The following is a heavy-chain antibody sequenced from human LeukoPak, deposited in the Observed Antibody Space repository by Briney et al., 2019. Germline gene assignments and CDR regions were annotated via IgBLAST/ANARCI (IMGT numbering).Heavy chain of an antibody. CDR3: ARSSEGRYYYDSSGYSYFYYYMDV. Sequence: SETLSLTCTVSGGSISRSYWSWMRQPAGKGPEWIGRIYGSGTITYNPSLESRVTMSVDTSKNQFSLKLNSVTAADTAVYYCARSSEGRYYYDSSGYSYFYYYMDVWGKGTTVTISS. CDR2: IYGSGTI. D-gene: IGHD3-22*01. CDR1: GGSISRSY. V-gene: IGHV4-4*07. J-gene: IGHJ6*03.